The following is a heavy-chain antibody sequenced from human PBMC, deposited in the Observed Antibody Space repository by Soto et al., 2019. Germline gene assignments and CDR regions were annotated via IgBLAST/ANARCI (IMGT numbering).Heavy chain of an antibody. Sequence: ESGPTLVNPTPTLTLTCTVSGFSLSGTGMRVTWIRQPPGKALEWLARIDWEDTKLYSSSLKTRLSISRDTSKNQVVLTMTNMDPADTGTYYCARAFYGMDVWGQGTTVTVS. J-gene: IGHJ6*02. CDR1: GFSLSGTGMR. V-gene: IGHV2-70*04. CDR2: IDWEDTK. CDR3: ARAFYGMDV.